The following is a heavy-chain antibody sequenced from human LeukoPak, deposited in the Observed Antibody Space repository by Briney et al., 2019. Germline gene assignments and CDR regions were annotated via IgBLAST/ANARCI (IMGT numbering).Heavy chain of an antibody. D-gene: IGHD1-26*01. Sequence: GGSLRLSCGASGFTFSSYWMHWVRQAPGKGLVWVSRINNDGSSTSYADSVQGRFTISRDNSKNTLYLQMNSLRAEDTAVYYCVTYYGGSYFNFPFDYWGQGTLVTVSS. CDR3: VTYYGGSYFNFPFDY. CDR1: GFTFSSYW. J-gene: IGHJ4*02. V-gene: IGHV3-74*01. CDR2: INNDGSST.